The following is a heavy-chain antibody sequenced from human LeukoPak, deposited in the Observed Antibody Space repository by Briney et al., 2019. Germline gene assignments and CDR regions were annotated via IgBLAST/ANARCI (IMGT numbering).Heavy chain of an antibody. V-gene: IGHV6-1*01. CDR2: TYYRSKWYF. Sequence: SQTLSLTCAISGDSVSSNTSAWNWIRQSPSRGLEWLGRTYYRSKWYFDYAVSVKGRITFSPDTSKNQVSLQMYSVTPEDTAVYYRARVGRLAGFWFVCRFRGSLLTVSS. CDR3: ARVGRLAGFWFVC. J-gene: IGHJ5*01. CDR1: GDSVSSNTSA. D-gene: IGHD7-27*01.